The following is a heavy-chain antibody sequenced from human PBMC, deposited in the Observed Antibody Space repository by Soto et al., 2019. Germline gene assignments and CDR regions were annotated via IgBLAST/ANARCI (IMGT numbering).Heavy chain of an antibody. CDR2: IRNKANSHST. V-gene: IGHV3-72*01. CDR1: GFTFSDQY. J-gene: IGHJ6*02. CDR3: ARLINYGLDV. Sequence: EVQLLESGGGLVQPGGSLRLSCAASGFTFSDQYMDWVCQAPGKGLEWVGRIRNKANSHSTNYAASVKGRFTISRDDSKNSLYLQMDSLKTEDTAVYYCARLINYGLDVWGQGTTVTVSS. D-gene: IGHD3-10*01.